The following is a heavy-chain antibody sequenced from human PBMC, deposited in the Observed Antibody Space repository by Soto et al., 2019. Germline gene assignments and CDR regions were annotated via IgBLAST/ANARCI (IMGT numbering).Heavy chain of an antibody. CDR3: ARDPAPYYYDSSGYYGVAFDI. J-gene: IGHJ3*02. V-gene: IGHV1-69*13. D-gene: IGHD3-22*01. CDR2: IIPIFGTA. CDR1: GGTFSSYA. Sequence: SVKVSCKASGGTFSSYAISWVRQAPGQGLEWMGGIIPIFGTANYAQKFQGRVTITADESTSTAYMELSSLRSEDTAVYYCARDPAPYYYDSSGYYGVAFDIWGQGTIVTVSS.